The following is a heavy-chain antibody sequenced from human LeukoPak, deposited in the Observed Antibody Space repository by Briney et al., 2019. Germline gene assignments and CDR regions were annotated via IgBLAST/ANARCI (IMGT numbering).Heavy chain of an antibody. J-gene: IGHJ5*02. V-gene: IGHV1-69*01. CDR3: ARSVWAPNWFDP. CDR2: IIPIFGTA. CDR1: GGTFSSYA. D-gene: IGHD2-8*01. Sequence: SVKVSCKASGGTFSSYAISWVRQAPGQGLEWMGGIIPIFGTANYAQKFQGRVTITADESTSTAYRELSSLRSEDTAVYYCARSVWAPNWFDPWGQGTLVTVSS.